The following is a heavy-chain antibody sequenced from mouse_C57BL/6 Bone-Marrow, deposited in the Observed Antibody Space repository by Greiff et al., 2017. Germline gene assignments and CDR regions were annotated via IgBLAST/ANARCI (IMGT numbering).Heavy chain of an antibody. J-gene: IGHJ2*01. V-gene: IGHV1-19*01. CDR3: ARGGGLRRRVDY. D-gene: IGHD2-4*01. CDR2: INPYNGGT. Sequence: EVKLMESGPVLVEPGASVKMSCKASGYTFTDYYMNWVKQSHGKSLEWIGVINPYNGGTSYNQKFKGKATLTVDKSSRTAYIELNSLTSEDAAVYYCARGGGLRRRVDYWGQGTTLTVSS. CDR1: GYTFTDYY.